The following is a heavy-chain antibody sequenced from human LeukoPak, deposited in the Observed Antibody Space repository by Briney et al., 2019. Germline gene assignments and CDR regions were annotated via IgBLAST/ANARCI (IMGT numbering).Heavy chain of an antibody. Sequence: PGGSLRLSCAASGFTFSSYWMHWVRQAPGKGLVWVSRINSDGSSTSYADSVKGRFTISRDNSKNTLYLQMNSLRAEDTAVYYCARVFSSSWYSDAFDIWGQGTMVTVSS. J-gene: IGHJ3*02. D-gene: IGHD6-13*01. CDR1: GFTFSSYW. V-gene: IGHV3-74*01. CDR2: INSDGSST. CDR3: ARVFSSSWYSDAFDI.